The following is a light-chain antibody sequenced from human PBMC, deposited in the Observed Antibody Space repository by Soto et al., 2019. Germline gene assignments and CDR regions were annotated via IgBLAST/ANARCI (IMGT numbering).Light chain of an antibody. J-gene: IGKJ5*01. Sequence: DIQMTQSPSTLSVSLGDRVTITCRASQSISDSLAWYQQPPGKAPDLLIYAASSLQSGVPARFSGSGSGTDFTLTSSSLQPEDFVTYYCQQSYSTPITFGQGTRLE. CDR1: QSISDS. V-gene: IGKV1-39*01. CDR3: QQSYSTPIT. CDR2: AAS.